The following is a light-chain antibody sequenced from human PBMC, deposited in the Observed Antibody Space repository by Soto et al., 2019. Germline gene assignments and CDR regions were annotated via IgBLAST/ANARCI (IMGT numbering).Light chain of an antibody. CDR3: QQYGSSGYT. CDR1: QSVSSSY. V-gene: IGKV3-20*01. J-gene: IGKJ2*01. Sequence: EIVLTQSPGTLSLSPGERATLSCRASQSVSSSYLAWYQQKPGQAPRLLIYGSSSRATGIPARFSGSGSGTDINHHISRQEPEDLAVYYCQQYGSSGYTFGQGTKLEIK. CDR2: GSS.